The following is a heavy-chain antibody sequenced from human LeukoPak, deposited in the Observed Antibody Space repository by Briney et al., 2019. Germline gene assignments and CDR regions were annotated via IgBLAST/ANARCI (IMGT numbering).Heavy chain of an antibody. V-gene: IGHV3-23*01. D-gene: IGHD6-13*01. Sequence: GGSLRLSCAASGFTFSSYAMSWVRQAPGKRLEWVSAISGSGGSTYYADSVKGRFIISRDNSKNTLYLQMNSLRAEDTAVYYCAKEGYSSSWPFDYWGQGTLVTVSS. CDR1: GFTFSSYA. CDR3: AKEGYSSSWPFDY. CDR2: ISGSGGST. J-gene: IGHJ4*02.